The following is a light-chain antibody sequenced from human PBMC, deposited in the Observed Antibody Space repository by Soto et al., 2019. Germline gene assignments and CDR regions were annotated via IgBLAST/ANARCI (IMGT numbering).Light chain of an antibody. CDR3: QQYGSSPIT. CDR1: QSVSSN. J-gene: IGKJ5*01. CDR2: GAS. Sequence: EVVMTQSPATLSVSPGERATLSCRASQSVSSNLAWYQQKPGQAPRLLIYGASTRATGIPARFSGSGSGTDFTLTIRRLEPEDFAVYYCQQYGSSPITFGQGTRLEIK. V-gene: IGKV3-15*01.